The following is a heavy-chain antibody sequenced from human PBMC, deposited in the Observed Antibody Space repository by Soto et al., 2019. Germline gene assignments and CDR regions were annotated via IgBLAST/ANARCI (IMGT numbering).Heavy chain of an antibody. V-gene: IGHV3-23*01. J-gene: IGHJ3*02. Sequence: EVQLLESGGGLVQPGGSLRLSCAASGFTFSSYAMSWVRQAPGKRLEWVSAISGSGGSTYYADSVKGRFTISRDNSKNTLYLQMNSLRAEDTAVYYCAKDVEVLGDAFDIWGQGTMVTVSS. D-gene: IGHD2-8*01. CDR2: ISGSGGST. CDR1: GFTFSSYA. CDR3: AKDVEVLGDAFDI.